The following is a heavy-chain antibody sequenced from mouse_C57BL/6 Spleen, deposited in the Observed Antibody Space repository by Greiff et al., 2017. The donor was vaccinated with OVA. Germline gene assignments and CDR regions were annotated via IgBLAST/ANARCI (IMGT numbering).Heavy chain of an antibody. D-gene: IGHD2-4*01. CDR3: ASRGDDYDVLFAY. V-gene: IGHV1-19*01. J-gene: IGHJ3*01. CDR2: INPYNGGT. Sequence: VQLKESGPVLVKPGASVKMSCKASGYTFTDYYMNWVKQSHGKSLEWIGVINPYNGGTSYNQKFKGKATSTVDKSSSTAYMELNSLTSEDSAVYYCASRGDDYDVLFAYWGQGTLVTVSA. CDR1: GYTFTDYY.